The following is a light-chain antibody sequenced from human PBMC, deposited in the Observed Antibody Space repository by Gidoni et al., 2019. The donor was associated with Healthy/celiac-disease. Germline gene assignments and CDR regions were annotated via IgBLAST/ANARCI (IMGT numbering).Light chain of an antibody. J-gene: IGKJ5*01. CDR2: GAS. CDR3: QQDYNLPIT. V-gene: IGKV3D-7*01. CDR1: QSVSSSY. Sequence: SPATLSSSPGERATLSCRASQSVSSSYLSWYQQKPGQAPRLLIYGASTRATGIPARFSGSGSGTDFTLTISSLQPEDFAVYYCQQDYNLPITFGQXTRLEIK.